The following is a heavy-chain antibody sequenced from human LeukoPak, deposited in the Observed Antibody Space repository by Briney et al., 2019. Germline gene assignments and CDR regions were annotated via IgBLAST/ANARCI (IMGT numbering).Heavy chain of an antibody. CDR2: IYYSGST. J-gene: IGHJ4*02. Sequence: SETLSLTCTVSGGSVNSGSYYWTWIRQPPGQGLEWIGYIYYSGSTNYNPSLKSRVTISVDTSKNQFSLKLSSVTAADTAVYYCARVNWSRVTDYWGQGTLVTVSS. V-gene: IGHV4-61*01. CDR3: ARVNWSRVTDY. CDR1: GGSVNSGSYY. D-gene: IGHD3-3*01.